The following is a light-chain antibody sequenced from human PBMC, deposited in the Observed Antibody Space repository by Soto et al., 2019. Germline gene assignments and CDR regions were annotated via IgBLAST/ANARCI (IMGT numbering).Light chain of an antibody. V-gene: IGKV3-20*01. Sequence: EIVLTQSPGTLSLSPGERATLSCRASQSVSSTYLIWYQQKPGQAPRLLIYGASSRATVVPDRFSGGGSGTVSTITTSSRELYDFAVYYCYRCGNSLTCTFGQGTKVDIK. J-gene: IGKJ1*01. CDR2: GAS. CDR3: YRCGNSLTCT. CDR1: QSVSSTY.